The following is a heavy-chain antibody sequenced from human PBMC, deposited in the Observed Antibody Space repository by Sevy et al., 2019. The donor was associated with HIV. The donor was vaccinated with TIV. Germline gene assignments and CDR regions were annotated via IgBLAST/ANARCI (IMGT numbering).Heavy chain of an antibody. CDR2: INPKSGAT. J-gene: IGHJ6*02. D-gene: IGHD3-3*01. V-gene: IGHV1-2*02. Sequence: ASVKVSCKASGYTFTDTGYYVHWVRQAPGQGLEWMGWINPKSGATNYAQKFQGRVNMTRETSVSTANMELSRLRSDDTAVYYCARESYDFWTGPVDYDYGMDVWGQGTTVTVSS. CDR1: GYTFTDTGYY. CDR3: ARESYDFWTGPVDYDYGMDV.